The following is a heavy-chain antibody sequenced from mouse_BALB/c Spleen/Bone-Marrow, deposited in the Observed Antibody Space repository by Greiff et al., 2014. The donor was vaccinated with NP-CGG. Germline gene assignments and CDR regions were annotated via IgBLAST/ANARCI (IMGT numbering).Heavy chain of an antibody. CDR3: ARYDYDVGYFDY. CDR2: ISYSGST. Sequence: VQLKQLGPGLVKPSQSLSLTCTVTGYSITSDYAWNWIRQFPGNKLEWMGYISYSGSTSYNPSLKSRISITRDTSKNQFFLQLNSVTTEDTATYYCARYDYDVGYFDYWGQGTTLTVSS. CDR1: GYSITSDYA. V-gene: IGHV3-2*02. D-gene: IGHD2-4*01. J-gene: IGHJ2*01.